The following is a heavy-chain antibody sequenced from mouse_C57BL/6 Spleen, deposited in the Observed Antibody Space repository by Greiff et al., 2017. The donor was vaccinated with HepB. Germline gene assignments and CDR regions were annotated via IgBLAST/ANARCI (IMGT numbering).Heavy chain of an antibody. Sequence: QVQLQQPGAELVRPGSSVKLSCKASGYTFTSYWMHWVKQRPIQGLEWIGNIDPSDSETHYNQKFKDKATLTVDKSSSTAYMQLSSLTSEDSAVYYYARNDGNYGGYYAMDYWGQGTSVTVSS. V-gene: IGHV1-52*01. J-gene: IGHJ4*01. CDR3: ARNDGNYGGYYAMDY. CDR1: GYTFTSYW. D-gene: IGHD2-3*01. CDR2: IDPSDSET.